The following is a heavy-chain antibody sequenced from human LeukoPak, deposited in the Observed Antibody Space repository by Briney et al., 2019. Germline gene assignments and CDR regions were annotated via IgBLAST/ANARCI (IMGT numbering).Heavy chain of an antibody. CDR3: ARSRAPNIAAAGLGY. Sequence: KPSETLSLTCAVYGGSFSGYYWSWIRQPPGKGLEWIGEINHSGSTNYNPSLKSRVTISVDTSKNQFSLKLSSVTAADTAVYYCARSRAPNIAAAGLGYWGQGTLVTVSS. J-gene: IGHJ4*02. V-gene: IGHV4-34*01. CDR2: INHSGST. CDR1: GGSFSGYY. D-gene: IGHD6-13*01.